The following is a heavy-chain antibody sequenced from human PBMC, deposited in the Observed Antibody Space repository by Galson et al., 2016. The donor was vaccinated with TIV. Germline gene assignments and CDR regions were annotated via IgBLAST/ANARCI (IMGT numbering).Heavy chain of an antibody. CDR3: SSSRPELRYFDWQRPQYFDY. CDR2: IYPGDSYT. V-gene: IGHV5-51*01. J-gene: IGHJ4*02. Sequence: QSGAEVKKPGESLKISCKASEHSFTSFWIGWVRQMPGKGLEWMGVIYPGDSYTTYSPSFQGQVTISADKSSNTAYLQGRSLMASDTPMYFCSSSRPELRYFDWQRPQYFDYWGQGSLVTVSS. CDR1: EHSFTSFW. D-gene: IGHD3-9*01.